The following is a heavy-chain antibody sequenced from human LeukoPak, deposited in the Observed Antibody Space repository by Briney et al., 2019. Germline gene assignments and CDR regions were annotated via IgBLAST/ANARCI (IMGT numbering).Heavy chain of an antibody. J-gene: IGHJ4*02. CDR3: AKGERGYCSSTSCYKVDY. D-gene: IGHD2-2*02. Sequence: PGGSLRLSCAASGFTFRSYAMSWVRLAPGKGLEWVSTISGSGGGTWYPDSVKGRFTISRDNSKSTLWLHMTSLRAEDTAIYYCAKGERGYCSSTSCYKVDYWGQGTLVTVSS. CDR2: ISGSGGGT. V-gene: IGHV3-23*01. CDR1: GFTFRSYA.